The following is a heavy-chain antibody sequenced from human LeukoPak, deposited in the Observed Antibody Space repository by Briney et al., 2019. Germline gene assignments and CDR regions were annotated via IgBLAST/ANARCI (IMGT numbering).Heavy chain of an antibody. CDR3: AKGGSVKSGYFDY. V-gene: IGHV3-48*01. Sequence: GGSLRLSCAASGFTFSSYSMNWVRQAPGKGLEWVSYISSSSSTIYYADSVKGRFTISRDNAKNSLYLQMNSLRAEDTAVYYCAKGGSVKSGYFDYWGQGTLVTVSS. CDR1: GFTFSSYS. CDR2: ISSSSSTI. D-gene: IGHD3-10*01. J-gene: IGHJ4*02.